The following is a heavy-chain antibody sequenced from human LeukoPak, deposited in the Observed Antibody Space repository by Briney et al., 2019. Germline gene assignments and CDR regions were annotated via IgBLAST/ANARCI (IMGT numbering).Heavy chain of an antibody. CDR2: ISTSSTTI. V-gene: IGHV3-48*01. CDR3: ARGDYDYLDFDY. D-gene: IGHD5-12*01. J-gene: IGHJ4*02. Sequence: GGSLRLSCAASGFIFSSYTMNWVRQAPGKGLEWISYISTSSTTIYYADSVKGRFTISRDNAKNSLCLQMNSLRAEDMAVYFCARGDYDYLDFDYWGQGTLVTVSS. CDR1: GFIFSSYT.